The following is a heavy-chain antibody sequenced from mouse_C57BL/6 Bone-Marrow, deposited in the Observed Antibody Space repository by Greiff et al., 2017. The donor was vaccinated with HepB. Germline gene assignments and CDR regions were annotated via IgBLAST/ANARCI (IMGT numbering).Heavy chain of an antibody. CDR3: ARHRVGDYAMDY. J-gene: IGHJ4*01. Sequence: EVKLMESGGGLVQPGGSLKLSCAASGFTFSDYYMYWVRQTPEKRLEWVAYISNGGGSTYYPDTVKGRFTISRDNAKNTLYLQMSRLKSEDTAMYYCARHRVGDYAMDYWGQGTSVTVSS. CDR2: ISNGGGST. V-gene: IGHV5-12*01. CDR1: GFTFSDYY.